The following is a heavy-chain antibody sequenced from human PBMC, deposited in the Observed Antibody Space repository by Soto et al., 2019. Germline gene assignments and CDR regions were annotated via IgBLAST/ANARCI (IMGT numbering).Heavy chain of an antibody. D-gene: IGHD2-2*01. CDR3: AKAGCTTTSCFSSYYAMDV. Sequence: VGSLRLSCAASGFTFSSYAVTWVRQAPEKGLEWVSTISGGGDRTYFADSVKGRFTISRDNSKNTVYLQMNRLRAEDTAIYYCAKAGCTTTSCFSSYYAMDVWGQGTTVTVSS. CDR1: GFTFSSYA. CDR2: ISGGGDRT. V-gene: IGHV3-23*01. J-gene: IGHJ6*02.